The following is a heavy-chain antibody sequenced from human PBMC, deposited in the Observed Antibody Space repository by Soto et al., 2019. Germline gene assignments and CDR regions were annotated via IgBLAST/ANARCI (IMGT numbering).Heavy chain of an antibody. V-gene: IGHV3-23*01. Sequence: GGSLRLSCAASGFTFSDYAMTWVRHVPGRGLEWVASLDGAGGSTYYADSVRGRFTISRDNSQNTLFLQMKRLTVDDTAIYYCTAPRDEYGSGVSWFTYGMGIWGQGTTVTVSS. J-gene: IGHJ6*02. CDR2: LDGAGGST. CDR3: TAPRDEYGSGVSWFTYGMGI. D-gene: IGHD3-10*01. CDR1: GFTFSDYA.